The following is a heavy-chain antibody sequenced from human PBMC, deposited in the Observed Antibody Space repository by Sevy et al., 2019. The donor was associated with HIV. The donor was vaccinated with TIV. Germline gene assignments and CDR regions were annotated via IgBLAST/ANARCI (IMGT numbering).Heavy chain of an antibody. CDR1: GGSIGSNSFY. CDR2: VSYGGST. Sequence: SETLSLTCTVSGGSIGSNSFYWGWIRQPPGKELEWIGTVSYGGSTYYNPSLRSRVTISVDASKKQFSLKLSSVTAPDTAVYYCARQKVRSAYYYDTSGRQGKADFDSWGQGTLVTVSS. CDR3: ARQKVRSAYYYDTSGRQGKADFDS. J-gene: IGHJ4*02. D-gene: IGHD3-22*01. V-gene: IGHV4-39*01.